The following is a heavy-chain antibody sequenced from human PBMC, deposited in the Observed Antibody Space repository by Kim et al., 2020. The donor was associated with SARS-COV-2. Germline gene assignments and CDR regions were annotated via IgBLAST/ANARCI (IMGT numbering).Heavy chain of an antibody. CDR3: VRGHLWFGAWGMDV. V-gene: IGHV3-72*01. CDR2: TRNKPNSYTT. CDR1: GFSFSDHY. D-gene: IGHD3-10*01. Sequence: GGSLRLSCAASGFSFSDHYMHWVRQAPGKGLEWVARTRNKPNSYTTEYIASVRDRFTISRDDSKNSLYLQMNSLKTEDTAVYYCVRGHLWFGAWGMDVWG. J-gene: IGHJ6*01.